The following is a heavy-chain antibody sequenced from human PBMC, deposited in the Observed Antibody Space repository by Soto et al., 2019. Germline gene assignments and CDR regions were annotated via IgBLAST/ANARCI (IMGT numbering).Heavy chain of an antibody. D-gene: IGHD3-3*01. V-gene: IGHV3-23*01. Sequence: PXGCLGLSCAASRYDLCSYAMSWARQAPGKEMEWVSAISGSGGSTYYADSVKGRFTISRDNSKNTLYLQMNSLRAEDTAVYYCAKYTIFGVVTTDHYGMDVWGQGTTVTVSS. J-gene: IGHJ6*02. CDR2: ISGSGGST. CDR1: RYDLCSYA. CDR3: AKYTIFGVVTTDHYGMDV.